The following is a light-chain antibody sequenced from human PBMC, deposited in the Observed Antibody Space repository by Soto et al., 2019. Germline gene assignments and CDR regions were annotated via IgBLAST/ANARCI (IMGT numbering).Light chain of an antibody. CDR2: DVN. Sequence: QSVMTQPPSVSAAPGQRVTISCSGSSSNIGGNSVSWYQQLPGTAPKLMIYDVNKRPSGVPDRFSGSMSGNTASLTISGLQADDEADYHCSSYAGNYTLDFGGGTKLTVL. J-gene: IGLJ2*01. CDR1: SSNIGGNS. CDR3: SSYAGNYTLD. V-gene: IGLV2-11*01.